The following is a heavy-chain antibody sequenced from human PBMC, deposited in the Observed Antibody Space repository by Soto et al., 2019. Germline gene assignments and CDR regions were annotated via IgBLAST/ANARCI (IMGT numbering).Heavy chain of an antibody. CDR2: IYYSGST. J-gene: IGHJ6*03. CDR3: ARSDYNDDGSSWPNRDYYYYYMDV. D-gene: IGHD6-13*01. Sequence: SETLSLTCTGSGGSISSYYWSWIRQPPGKGLEWIGYIYYSGSTNYNPSLKSRVTISVDTSKNQFSLKLSSVTAADTAVYYCARSDYNDDGSSWPNRDYYYYYMDVWGKGTTVTVSS. V-gene: IGHV4-59*08. CDR1: GGSISSYY.